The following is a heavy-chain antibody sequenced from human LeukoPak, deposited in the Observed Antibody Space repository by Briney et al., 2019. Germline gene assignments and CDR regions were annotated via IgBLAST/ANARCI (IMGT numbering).Heavy chain of an antibody. J-gene: IGHJ4*02. CDR3: TRDRSRAEDD. CDR1: GLTFSGHW. D-gene: IGHD1-14*01. V-gene: IGHV3-7*01. Sequence: RPGGSLRLSCAASGLTFSGHWMSWVRQAPGKGLEWVANINQGGSDKYYVDSVKGRFTISRDNANNLLYLQMNSLRGEDTAVYYCTRDRSRAEDDWGQGTLVTVSS. CDR2: INQGGSDK.